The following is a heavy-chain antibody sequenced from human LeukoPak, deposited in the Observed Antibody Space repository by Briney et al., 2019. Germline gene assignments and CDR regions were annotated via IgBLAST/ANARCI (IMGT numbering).Heavy chain of an antibody. Sequence: GSLRLSCVASGFTFRSYGMHWVRQDPGKGPEWVAFIRYDGSNKFYADSVKGRFTISRDDSKNMVFLQMNSLRAEDTAFYYCAKEGGYYYDSSPFDPWGQGTLVTVSS. V-gene: IGHV3-30*02. CDR1: GFTFRSYG. CDR3: AKEGGYYYDSSPFDP. J-gene: IGHJ5*02. D-gene: IGHD3-22*01. CDR2: IRYDGSNK.